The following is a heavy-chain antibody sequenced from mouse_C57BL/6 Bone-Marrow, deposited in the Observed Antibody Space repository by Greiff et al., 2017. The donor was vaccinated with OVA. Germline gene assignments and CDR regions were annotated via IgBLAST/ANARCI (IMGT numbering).Heavy chain of an antibody. V-gene: IGHV14-4*01. Sequence: EVQLQQSGAELVRPGASVKLSCTASGFNIKDDYMHWVKQRPEQGLEWIGWIDPENGDTEYASKFQGKATITADTYSNTAYLQLSSLTSEDTAVYYCTTRWLLQTFAYWGQGTLVTVSA. CDR1: GFNIKDDY. J-gene: IGHJ3*01. CDR2: IDPENGDT. CDR3: TTRWLLQTFAY. D-gene: IGHD2-3*01.